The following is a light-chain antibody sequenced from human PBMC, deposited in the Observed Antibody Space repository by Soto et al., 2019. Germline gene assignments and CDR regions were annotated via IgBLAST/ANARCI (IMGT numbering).Light chain of an antibody. V-gene: IGKV1-39*01. CDR3: QQNYSTPPLT. J-gene: IGKJ4*01. Sequence: DIQMTQSPSSLSASVGDRVTITCRASQSISSYLNWYQQKPGKAPKLLIYAASSLQSGVPSRFSGSGSGTDFTLTISSLQSEDFATYYCQQNYSTPPLTFGGGTKVEIK. CDR2: AAS. CDR1: QSISSY.